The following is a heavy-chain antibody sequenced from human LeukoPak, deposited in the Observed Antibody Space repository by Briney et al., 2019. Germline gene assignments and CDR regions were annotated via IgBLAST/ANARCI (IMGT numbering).Heavy chain of an antibody. CDR3: ACRKYYSTWSEP. V-gene: IGHV5-51*01. D-gene: IGHD3-10*01. Sequence: GASLKISCKGVGYDSSTYWNGRFRQVPGEGLEWMWIIYPADSTTHYSRSFQGRVTISVDKSISTVYLQWSSLKASDTAMYYLACRKYYSTWSEPWGQGTLVTV. CDR2: IYPADSTT. J-gene: IGHJ5*02. CDR1: GYDSSTYW.